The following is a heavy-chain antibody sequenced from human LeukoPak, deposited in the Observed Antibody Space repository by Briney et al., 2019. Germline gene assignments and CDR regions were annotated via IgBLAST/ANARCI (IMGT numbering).Heavy chain of an antibody. J-gene: IGHJ5*02. CDR3: ARTRGLGVNWFDP. CDR1: GFSLSNARMG. V-gene: IGHV2-26*01. CDR2: IFSNDEK. Sequence: SGPTLVNPTETLTLTCTVSGFSLSNARMGVSWIRQPPGKALEWLAHIFSNDEKSYSTPLKSRLTISKDTSKSQVVLTMTNMDPVDTATYYCARTRGLGVNWFDPWGQGTLVTVSS. D-gene: IGHD3-10*01.